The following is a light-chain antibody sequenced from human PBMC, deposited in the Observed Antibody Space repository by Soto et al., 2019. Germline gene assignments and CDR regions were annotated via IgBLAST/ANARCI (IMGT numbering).Light chain of an antibody. CDR2: KAS. CDR1: QGFGGW. V-gene: IGKV1-5*03. J-gene: IGKJ2*01. Sequence: DIQMTKFLPTLSQSLGKEVTITSRPGQGFGGWLAWYQQKPGKAPKLLIYKASSLESGVPSRFSGSGSGTEFTLTISSLQPDDFATYYCQQYNSYPYTFGQGTKLEIK. CDR3: QQYNSYPYT.